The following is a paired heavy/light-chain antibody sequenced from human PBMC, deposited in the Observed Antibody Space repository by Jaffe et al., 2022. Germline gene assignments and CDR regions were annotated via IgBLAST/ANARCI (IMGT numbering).Light chain of an antibody. CDR1: QSVSSSY. Sequence: EIVLTQSPGTLSLSPGERATLSCRASQSVSSSYLAWYQQKPGQAPRLLIYGASNRAAGIPDRFSGSGSGTDFTLTISGLEPEDFAVYYCQQCGSSPLTFGGGTKVEIK. CDR3: QQCGSSPLT. CDR2: GAS. V-gene: IGKV3-20*01. J-gene: IGKJ4*01.
Heavy chain of an antibody. CDR2: ISNSGGST. V-gene: IGHV3-23*01. Sequence: EVQLLESGGGLVQPGGSLRVSCAASGFTFSSYAMSWVRQAPGKGLEWVSSISNSGGSTYYADSVKGRFTISRDNSKNTLYLQINSLRAEDTALYYCAKLEGYNYGKGYFHYWGQGTLVTVSS. CDR1: GFTFSSYA. D-gene: IGHD5-18*01. CDR3: AKLEGYNYGKGYFHY. J-gene: IGHJ4*02.